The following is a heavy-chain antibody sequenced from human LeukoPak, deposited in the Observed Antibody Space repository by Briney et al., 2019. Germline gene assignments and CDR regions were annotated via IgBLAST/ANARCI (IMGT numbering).Heavy chain of an antibody. D-gene: IGHD2/OR15-2a*01. V-gene: IGHV4-4*07. CDR3: ARDFYASGFYFWFDP. CDR1: GGYTGSHY. Sequence: PSETLSLTCTVSGGYTGSHYWSWIRQPAGKGLEWIGRISPSGTTHYNPSLGSRVTMSVDTSKNYFSLRLSSVTAADMAVYYCARDFYASGFYFWFDPWGQGMLVTVSS. J-gene: IGHJ5*02. CDR2: ISPSGTT.